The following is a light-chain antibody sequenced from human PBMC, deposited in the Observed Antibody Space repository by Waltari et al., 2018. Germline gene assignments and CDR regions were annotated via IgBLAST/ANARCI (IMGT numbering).Light chain of an antibody. CDR1: QSISSY. CDR3: QQSYSTQWT. CDR2: AAS. J-gene: IGKJ1*01. Sequence: DIQMTQSPSSLSASVGDRVTITCRASQSISSYLNWYQQKPGKAPKLLIYAASSLQSWVPSRFSGSGSGTDFTLTISSLQPEDFATYYCQQSYSTQWTCGQGTKVEIK. V-gene: IGKV1-39*01.